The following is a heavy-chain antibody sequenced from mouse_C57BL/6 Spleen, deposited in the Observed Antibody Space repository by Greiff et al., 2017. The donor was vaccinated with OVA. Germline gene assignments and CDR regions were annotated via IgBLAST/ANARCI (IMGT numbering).Heavy chain of an antibody. D-gene: IGHD1-1*01. V-gene: IGHV1-80*01. J-gene: IGHJ4*01. CDR2: IYPGDGDT. CDR1: GYAFSSYW. CDR3: ARLRYGSSYDYAMDY. Sequence: QVQLKESGAELVKPGASVKISCKASGYAFSSYWMNWVKQRPGKGLEWIGQIYPGDGDTNYNGKFKGKATLTADKSSSTAYMQLSSLTSEDSAVYFCARLRYGSSYDYAMDYWGQGTSVTVSS.